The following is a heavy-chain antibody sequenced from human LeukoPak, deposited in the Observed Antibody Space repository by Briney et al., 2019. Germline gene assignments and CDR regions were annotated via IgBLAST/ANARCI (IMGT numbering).Heavy chain of an antibody. CDR3: ARLTNYYGSGT. V-gene: IGHV3-23*01. Sequence: GGTLRLSCAASGFTFSSYGMSWVRQAPGKGLEWVSAISGSGGSTYYADSVKGRFTISRDNAKNSLYLQMNSLRAVDTAVYYCARLTNYYGSGTWGQGTLVTVSS. D-gene: IGHD3-10*01. CDR2: ISGSGGST. J-gene: IGHJ4*02. CDR1: GFTFSSYG.